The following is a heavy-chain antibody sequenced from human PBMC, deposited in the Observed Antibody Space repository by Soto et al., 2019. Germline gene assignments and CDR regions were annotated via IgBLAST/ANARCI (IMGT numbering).Heavy chain of an antibody. CDR2: IKHDGTQK. CDR3: GGGDY. V-gene: IGHV3-7*01. Sequence: EVQRVESGGDLVQPGGSLRLSCAASGFTFSTYWMNWVRQAPGKGLEWVANIKHDGTQKYYMDSVKGRFTISRDNAKNSLYLQISSLRVEDTAVYYCGGGDYWCQGTLVTVSS. CDR1: GFTFSTYW. D-gene: IGHD3-16*01. J-gene: IGHJ4*02.